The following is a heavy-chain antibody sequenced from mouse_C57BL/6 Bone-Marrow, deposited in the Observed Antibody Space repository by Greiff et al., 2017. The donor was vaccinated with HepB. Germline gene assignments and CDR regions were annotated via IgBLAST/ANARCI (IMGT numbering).Heavy chain of an antibody. J-gene: IGHJ2*01. D-gene: IGHD1-1*01. CDR1: GFNIKDYY. Sequence: EVQRVESGAELVKPGASVKLSCTASGFNIKDYYMHWVKQRTEQGLEWIGRIDPEDGETKYAPKFQGKATITADTSSNTAYLHLSSLTSEDTAVYYCAIYYGSYWDQGYYFDYWGQGTTLTVSS. CDR3: AIYYGSYWDQGYYFDY. CDR2: IDPEDGET. V-gene: IGHV14-2*01.